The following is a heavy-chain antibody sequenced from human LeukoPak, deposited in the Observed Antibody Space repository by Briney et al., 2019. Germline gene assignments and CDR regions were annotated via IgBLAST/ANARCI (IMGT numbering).Heavy chain of an antibody. CDR1: GFTFSTYG. CDR2: IWYDGSNK. CDR3: DRAIGSYDY. J-gene: IGHJ4*02. V-gene: IGHV3-33*01. Sequence: PGGSLRLSCAASGFTFSTYGIHWVRQAPGKGLEWVAYIWYDGSNKYYADSVKGRFTISRDNSKNSLFLQMNSLRAEDTAVYYWDRAIGSYDYGEEGTPVTVSS. D-gene: IGHD3-10*01.